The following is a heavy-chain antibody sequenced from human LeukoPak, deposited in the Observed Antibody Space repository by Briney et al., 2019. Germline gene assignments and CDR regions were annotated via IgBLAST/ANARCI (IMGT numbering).Heavy chain of an antibody. Sequence: SGGSLRLSCAASGFTFSSYGMHWVRQAPGKGLEWVAVISYDGSNKYYADSVKGRFTISRDNSKNTLYLQMNSLRAEDTAVYYCAKDLPDDHYGDYGDYWGQGTLVTVSS. CDR2: ISYDGSNK. D-gene: IGHD4-17*01. V-gene: IGHV3-30*18. CDR3: AKDLPDDHYGDYGDY. J-gene: IGHJ4*02. CDR1: GFTFSSYG.